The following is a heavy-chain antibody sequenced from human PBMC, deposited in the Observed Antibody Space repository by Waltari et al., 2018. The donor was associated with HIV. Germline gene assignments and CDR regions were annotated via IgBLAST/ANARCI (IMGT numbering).Heavy chain of an antibody. CDR2: VSRDGTSR. J-gene: IGHJ4*02. CDR1: GFTFSASW. Sequence: EVQLVESGGGLVQPGGSLRLSCAASGFTFSASWMHWVRQTPGKGLVWCSRVSRDGTSRAYADSGKGRCTNSRDNAKNTVYLQMIRLRPDDTAVYYCASSYYGDYRNWGQGALVTVSS. V-gene: IGHV3-74*01. CDR3: ASSYYGDYRN. D-gene: IGHD4-17*01.